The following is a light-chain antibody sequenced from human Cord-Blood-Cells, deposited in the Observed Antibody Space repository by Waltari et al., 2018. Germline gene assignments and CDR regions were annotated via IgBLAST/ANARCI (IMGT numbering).Light chain of an antibody. Sequence: DIQMTQSPSSLSASVGDRVTITCQASQDISNYLNWYLQKPGKAPKLLIYDASNLETGVPSRFSGSGSGTDFTFTISSLQPEDIATYYCQQYDNLIFTFGPGTKVDIK. CDR1: QDISNY. CDR2: DAS. J-gene: IGKJ3*01. CDR3: QQYDNLIFT. V-gene: IGKV1-33*01.